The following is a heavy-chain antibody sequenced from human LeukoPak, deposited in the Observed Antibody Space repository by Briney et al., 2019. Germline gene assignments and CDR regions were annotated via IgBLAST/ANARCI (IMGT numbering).Heavy chain of an antibody. CDR3: AKEEQWLVPAAFDI. Sequence: GGSLRLSCAASGFTFSNHGMHWVRQAPGKGLEWVALIRFDGSHKYYADSVKGRFTISRDNSKSTVYLQMNSLRAEDTAVYYCAKEEQWLVPAAFDIWGQGTMVTVSS. V-gene: IGHV3-30*02. CDR2: IRFDGSHK. CDR1: GFTFSNHG. J-gene: IGHJ3*02. D-gene: IGHD6-19*01.